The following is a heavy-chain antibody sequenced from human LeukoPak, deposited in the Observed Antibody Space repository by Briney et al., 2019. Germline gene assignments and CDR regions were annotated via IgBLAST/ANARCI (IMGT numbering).Heavy chain of an antibody. CDR1: GGSFSGYY. D-gene: IGHD3-10*01. CDR2: IYTSGST. J-gene: IGHJ6*03. CDR3: ARLYYGSGTEYYYYYYYMDV. Sequence: SETLSLTCAVYGGSFSGYYWSWIRQPPGKGLEWIGYIYTSGSTNYNPSLKSRVTISVDTSKNQFSLKLSSVTAADTAVYYCARLYYGSGTEYYYYYYYMDVWGKGTTVTVSS. V-gene: IGHV4-4*09.